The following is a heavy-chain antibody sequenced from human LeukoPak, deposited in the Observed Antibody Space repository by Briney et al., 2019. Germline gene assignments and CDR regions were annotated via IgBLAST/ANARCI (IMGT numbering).Heavy chain of an antibody. J-gene: IGHJ6*03. D-gene: IGHD1-7*01. Sequence: PSETLSLTCAVYGGSFSGYYWSWIRQPPGKGLEWIGEINHSGSTNYNPSLKSRVTISVDTSKNQFSLKLSSVTAADTAVYYCATSRYNWNYRHGYYYYMDVWGKGTTVTVSS. CDR3: ATSRYNWNYRHGYYYYMDV. CDR2: INHSGST. CDR1: GGSFSGYY. V-gene: IGHV4-34*01.